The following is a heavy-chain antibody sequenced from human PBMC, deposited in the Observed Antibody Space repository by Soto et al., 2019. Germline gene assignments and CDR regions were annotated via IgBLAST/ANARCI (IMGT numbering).Heavy chain of an antibody. D-gene: IGHD6-6*01. CDR2: INPNSGGT. CDR1: GYTFTGYY. J-gene: IGHJ6*04. Sequence: ASVKVSCKASGYTFTGYYMHWVRQAPGQGLEWMGWINPNSGGTNYAQKFQGWVTMTRDTSISTAYMELSRLRSDDTAVYYCARGSIAARLDVCAKRSTVPVSA. V-gene: IGHV1-2*04. CDR3: ARGSIAARLDV.